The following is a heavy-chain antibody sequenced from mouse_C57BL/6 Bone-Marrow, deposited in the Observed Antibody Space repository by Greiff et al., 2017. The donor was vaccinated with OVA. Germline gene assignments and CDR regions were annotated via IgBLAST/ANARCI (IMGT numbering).Heavy chain of an antibody. D-gene: IGHD4-1*01. J-gene: IGHJ2*01. V-gene: IGHV10-1*01. Sequence: EPGGGLVQPTGSLKLSCAASGFSFNTYAMNWVRQAPGKGLEWVARIRSKSNNYATYYADSVKDRFTISRDDSESMLYLQMNNLKTEDTAMYYCVRGDWDDGDYFDYWGQGTTLTVSS. CDR3: VRGDWDDGDYFDY. CDR2: IRSKSNNYAT. CDR1: GFSFNTYA.